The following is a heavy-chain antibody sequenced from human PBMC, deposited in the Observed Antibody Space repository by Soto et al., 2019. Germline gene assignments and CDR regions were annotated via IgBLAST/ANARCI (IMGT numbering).Heavy chain of an antibody. CDR1: GDSVSSNSAA. J-gene: IGHJ6*02. V-gene: IGHV6-1*01. CDR3: ARDKSIAARGYYYYGMDV. D-gene: IGHD6-6*01. Sequence: SQTLSLTCAISGDSVSSNSAAWNWTRQSPSRGLEWLGRTYYRSKWYNDYAVSVKSRITINPDTSKNQFSLQLNSVTPEDTAVYYCARDKSIAARGYYYYGMDVWGQGTTVTVSS. CDR2: TYYRSKWYN.